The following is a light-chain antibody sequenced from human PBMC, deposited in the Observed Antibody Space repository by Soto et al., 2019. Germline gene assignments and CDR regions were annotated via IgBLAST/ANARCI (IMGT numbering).Light chain of an antibody. CDR2: AAS. CDR3: QQYRHWPRT. J-gene: IGKJ1*01. Sequence: EIVLTQSPGTLSLSPGERATLSCRASQSVSSSHLAWYQHKPGQAPRLLIYAASSRATGSPDRFSGGGSGTDFTLTITRLEPEDFAMYYCQQYRHWPRTFGQGTKVDIK. CDR1: QSVSSSH. V-gene: IGKV3-20*01.